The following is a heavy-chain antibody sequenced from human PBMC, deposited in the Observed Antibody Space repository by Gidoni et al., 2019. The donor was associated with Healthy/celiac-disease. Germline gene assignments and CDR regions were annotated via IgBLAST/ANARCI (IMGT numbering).Heavy chain of an antibody. CDR2: IIPSLGTA. CDR3: ARGKLDIVVVVAATRGGMDV. CDR1: GGTFSSSA. J-gene: IGHJ6*02. D-gene: IGHD2-15*01. Sequence: QVQLVQSGAEVKKPGSSVKVSCKASGGTFSSSAISRVRQAPGQGLEWMGGIIPSLGTANYEKKFQGRVTMTADKSTSTAYMELSSLRSEDTAVYYCARGKLDIVVVVAATRGGMDVWGQGTTVTVSS. V-gene: IGHV1-69*06.